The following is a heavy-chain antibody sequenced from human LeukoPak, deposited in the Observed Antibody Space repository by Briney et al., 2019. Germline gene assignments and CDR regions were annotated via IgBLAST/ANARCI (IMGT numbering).Heavy chain of an antibody. V-gene: IGHV3-66*02. D-gene: IGHD6-13*01. CDR3: AREKLEAAAGWFDP. CDR1: GFTVSSNY. Sequence: GGSLRLSCAASGFTVSSNYMSWVRQAPGKGLEWVSVIYSGGSTYYADSVKGRFTISRDNSKNTPYLQMNSLRAEDTAVYYCAREKLEAAAGWFDPWGQGTLVTVSS. J-gene: IGHJ5*02. CDR2: IYSGGST.